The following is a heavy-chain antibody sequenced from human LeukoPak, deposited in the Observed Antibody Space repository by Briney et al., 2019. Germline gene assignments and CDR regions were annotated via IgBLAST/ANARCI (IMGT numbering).Heavy chain of an antibody. CDR1: GYTFTGYY. CDR2: INLNSGGS. J-gene: IGHJ4*02. D-gene: IGHD4-11*01. V-gene: IGHV1-2*02. Sequence: ASVKVSCKTSGYTFTGYYMHWVRQAPGQGLQWMGWINLNSGGSNYAQRFQGRVTMTRDTSISTGYMELRRLRSDDTAIYYCAAALDFDYSIMSDYWGQGTLVTVSS. CDR3: AAALDFDYSIMSDY.